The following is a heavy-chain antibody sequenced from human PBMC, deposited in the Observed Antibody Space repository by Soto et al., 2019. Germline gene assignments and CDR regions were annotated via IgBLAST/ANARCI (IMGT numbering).Heavy chain of an antibody. CDR3: ARLGHYDSTGYDAFDI. J-gene: IGHJ3*02. CDR1: GGSISLYY. CDR2: IHYSGGT. D-gene: IGHD3-22*01. V-gene: IGHV4-59*08. Sequence: QVQLQESGPEVVTPAETLSLTCTVSGGSISLYYWSWIRQAPEKGLDWIGYIHYSGGTNYNPSLSSRVTMSVDTSKNQFSLELTSVTAADTAVYYCARLGHYDSTGYDAFDIWGQGTRVTVSS.